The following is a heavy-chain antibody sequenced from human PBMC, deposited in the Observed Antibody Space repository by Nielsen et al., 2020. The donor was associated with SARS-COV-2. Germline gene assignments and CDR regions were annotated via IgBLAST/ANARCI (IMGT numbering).Heavy chain of an antibody. D-gene: IGHD5-18*01. J-gene: IGHJ4*02. CDR3: ARDRGGYSYDETYYFDY. CDR1: GFTVSSNY. Sequence: GESLKISCAASGFTVSSNYMSWVRQAPGKGLEWVSVIYSGGSTFYADSVKGRFTISRDNSKNTLYLQMNSLRAEDTAVYYCARDRGGYSYDETYYFDYWGQGTLVTVSS. CDR2: IYSGGST. V-gene: IGHV3-66*01.